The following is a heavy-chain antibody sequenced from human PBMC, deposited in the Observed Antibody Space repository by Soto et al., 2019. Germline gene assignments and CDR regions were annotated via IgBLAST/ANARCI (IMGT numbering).Heavy chain of an antibody. CDR3: VSGGPYSPSHGFAP. V-gene: IGHV1-69*01. J-gene: IGHJ5*02. Sequence: QVQLVQSGAEVKKPGSSVKVSCKASGGTFSKNAVSWVRQAPGLGLEWMGGIIPIFGPADYAQQVQGRVTIIADDSPSTVYMELSSLTSDDTAMYYCVSGGPYSPSHGFAPWGQGTLVTVSS. CDR2: IIPIFGPA. CDR1: GGTFSKNA. D-gene: IGHD3-16*01.